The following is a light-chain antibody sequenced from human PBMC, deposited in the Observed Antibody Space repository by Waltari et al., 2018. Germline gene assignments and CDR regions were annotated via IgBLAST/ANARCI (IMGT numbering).Light chain of an antibody. CDR3: QTGGHGTWV. V-gene: IGLV4-69*01. J-gene: IGLJ3*02. Sequence: QPLKGHRKLLKVNSEGTPRKGAGIPDRFSCSSSWAERYLTISSLQSEDEADYYCQTGGHGTWVFGGGTKLTVL. CDR2: VNSEGTP.